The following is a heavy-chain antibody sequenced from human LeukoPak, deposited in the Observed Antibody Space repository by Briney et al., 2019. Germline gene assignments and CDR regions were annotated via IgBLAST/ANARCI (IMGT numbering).Heavy chain of an antibody. CDR1: GFTFGDYV. V-gene: IGHV3-30*02. J-gene: IGHJ3*02. Sequence: PGGSLRLSCTASGFTFGDYVMSWFRQAPGKGLEWVAFIRYDGSNKYYADSVKGRFTISRDNSKNTLYLQMNSLRAEDTAVYYCAKDSYRTNNYYDSSGYYYDAFDIWGQGTMVTVSS. CDR3: AKDSYRTNNYYDSSGYYYDAFDI. D-gene: IGHD3-22*01. CDR2: IRYDGSNK.